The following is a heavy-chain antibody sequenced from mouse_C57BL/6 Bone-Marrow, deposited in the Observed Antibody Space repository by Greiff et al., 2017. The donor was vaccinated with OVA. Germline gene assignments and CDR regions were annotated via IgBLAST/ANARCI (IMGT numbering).Heavy chain of an antibody. D-gene: IGHD1-1*01. Sequence: VQLKESGPGLVKPSQSLSLTCSVTGYSITSGYYWNWIRQFPGNKLEWMGYISYDGSNNYNPSLKNRISITRDTSTNQFFLKLNSVTTEDTATYYCARDYGSSLFAYWGQGTLVTVSA. CDR2: ISYDGSN. CDR3: ARDYGSSLFAY. CDR1: GYSITSGYY. J-gene: IGHJ3*01. V-gene: IGHV3-6*01.